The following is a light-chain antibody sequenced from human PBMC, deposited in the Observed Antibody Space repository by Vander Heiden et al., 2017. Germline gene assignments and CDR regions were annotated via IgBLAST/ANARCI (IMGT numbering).Light chain of an antibody. J-gene: IGKJ2*01. Sequence: DIVMTQSPDSLALSLGEWATINCKSSQSVLYSSNNKNYLAWYQQIPGQPPKLVIYWASTRESGVPGRFNGSGYGTDFTLTISIRQAVDVAVYCLQRDESTPPHTFSQGTKLEIK. CDR2: WAS. V-gene: IGKV4-1*01. CDR3: QRDESTPPHT. CDR1: QSVLYSSNNKNY.